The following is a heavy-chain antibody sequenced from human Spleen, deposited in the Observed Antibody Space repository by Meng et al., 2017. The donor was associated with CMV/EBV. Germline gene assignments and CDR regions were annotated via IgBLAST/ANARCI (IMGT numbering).Heavy chain of an antibody. Sequence: CGFTCNNGARTGGRQATGKGQEWGSEINDSDDGTIYADSVEGRFTISRDNFKNTLDLQMNSLRAEDTAVYYCARDFTLFPKGWFDPWGQGTLVTVSS. J-gene: IGHJ5*02. CDR3: ARDFTLFPKGWFDP. V-gene: IGHV3-23*01. CDR2: INDSDDGT. D-gene: IGHD3-3*01. CDR1: GFTCNNGA.